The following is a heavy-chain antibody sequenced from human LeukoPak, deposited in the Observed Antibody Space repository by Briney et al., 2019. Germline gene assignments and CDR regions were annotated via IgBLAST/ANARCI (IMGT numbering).Heavy chain of an antibody. CDR3: TTAGITMVRGVS. J-gene: IGHJ4*02. CDR2: ISGSGGST. CDR1: GFTFSSYG. Sequence: GGSLRLSCAASGFTFSSYGMSWVRQAPGKGLEWVSAISGSGGSTYYADSVKGRFTISRDNSKNTLYLQMNSLKTEDTAVYYCTTAGITMVRGVSWGQGTLVTVSS. D-gene: IGHD3-10*01. V-gene: IGHV3-23*01.